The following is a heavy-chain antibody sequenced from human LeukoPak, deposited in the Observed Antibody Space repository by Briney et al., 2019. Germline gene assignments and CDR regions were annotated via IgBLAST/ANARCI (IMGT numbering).Heavy chain of an antibody. D-gene: IGHD3-22*01. CDR1: GFTVSTNY. J-gene: IGHJ4*02. CDR3: ARDLDSSGHYDY. V-gene: IGHV3-66*01. CDR2: IYSGGSI. Sequence: GGSLRLSCAASGFTVSTNYMSWVRQAPGKGLEWVSIIYSGGSIYYADSVKGRFTISRDNSKNTLYLQMNSLRAEDTAVYYCARDLDSSGHYDYWGQGTLVTVSS.